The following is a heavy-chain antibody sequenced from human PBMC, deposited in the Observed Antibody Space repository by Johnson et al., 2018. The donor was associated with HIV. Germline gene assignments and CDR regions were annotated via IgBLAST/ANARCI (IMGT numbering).Heavy chain of an antibody. J-gene: IGHJ3*02. CDR1: GFTFSNAW. Sequence: VQLVESGGGLVQPGGSLRLSCAASGFTFSNAWMSWVRQAPGKGLEWVGRIKSKTAGGKTYYAAPVKGRFTISRDDSNNTLFLQMNSLRVDDTAVYYCTTGVFHAFDMWGQGTMVTVSS. CDR3: TTGVFHAFDM. V-gene: IGHV3-15*01. D-gene: IGHD3-16*01. CDR2: IKSKTAGGKT.